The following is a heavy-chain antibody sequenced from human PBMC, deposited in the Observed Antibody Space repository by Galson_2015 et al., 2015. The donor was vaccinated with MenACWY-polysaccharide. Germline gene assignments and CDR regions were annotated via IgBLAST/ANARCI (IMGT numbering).Heavy chain of an antibody. V-gene: IGHV3-33*06. D-gene: IGHD6-13*01. J-gene: IGHJ6*02. CDR2: MWYDGSNQ. CDR3: AKDLKGLRFSSNVNFFYLGMDV. CDR1: GFTFSRYG. Sequence: SLRLSCAASGFTFSRYGMHWVRQAPGKGLEWVALMWYDGSNQNYADSVKGRFTISRDNSKNTLYLQMNSLRAEDTAVYYCAKDLKGLRFSSNVNFFYLGMDVWGQGTTVTVSS.